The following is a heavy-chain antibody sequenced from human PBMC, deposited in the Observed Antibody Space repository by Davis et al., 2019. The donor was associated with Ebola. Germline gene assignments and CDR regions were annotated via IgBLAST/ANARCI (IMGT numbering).Heavy chain of an antibody. D-gene: IGHD6-19*01. CDR2: IRYDGSNK. CDR1: GLTFSSYG. Sequence: GESLKISCAASGLTFSSYGMHWVRQATGKGLEWVAFIRYDGSNKYYADSVKGRFTISRDNSKNTLYLQMNSLRAEDTAVYYCAKDDSGWYLTGLDYWGQGTLVTVSS. V-gene: IGHV3-30*02. CDR3: AKDDSGWYLTGLDY. J-gene: IGHJ4*02.